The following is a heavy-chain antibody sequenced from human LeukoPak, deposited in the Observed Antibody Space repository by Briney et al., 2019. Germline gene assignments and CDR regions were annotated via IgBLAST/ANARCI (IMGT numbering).Heavy chain of an antibody. CDR3: AKGGFGRPFDY. V-gene: IGHV3-23*01. CDR2: ISGSGGST. J-gene: IGHJ4*02. D-gene: IGHD3-10*01. CDR1: GFTFSSSA. Sequence: PGRSLRLSCAASGFTFSSSAMSWVRQAPGKGLEWVSSISGSGGSTYYADSVKGRFTISRDNSKNTLFLQMDSLRAEDTAVYYCAKGGFGRPFDYWGQGTLVTVSS.